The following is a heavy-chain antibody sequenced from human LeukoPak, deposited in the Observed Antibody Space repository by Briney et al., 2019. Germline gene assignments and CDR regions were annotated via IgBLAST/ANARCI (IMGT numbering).Heavy chain of an antibody. CDR3: AKDPYDTSGYNYGPTGGVDY. CDR1: GFTFSNYW. Sequence: PGGSLRLSCAASGFTFSNYWMSWVRQAPGKGLEWVASIKEDGNEKYYVDSVKGRFTCSRDNADNSLSLQMNSLRAEDTAVYYCAKDPYDTSGYNYGPTGGVDYWGQGTLVTVSS. J-gene: IGHJ4*02. D-gene: IGHD3-22*01. V-gene: IGHV3-7*03. CDR2: IKEDGNEK.